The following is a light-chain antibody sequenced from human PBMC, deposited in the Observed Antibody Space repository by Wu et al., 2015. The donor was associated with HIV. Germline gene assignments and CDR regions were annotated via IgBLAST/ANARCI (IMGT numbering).Light chain of an antibody. CDR3: QQYNNGPGT. V-gene: IGKV3-15*01. J-gene: IGKJ2*01. CDR1: QSVSSN. CDR2: GAS. Sequence: EIVMTQSPATLSVSPGEGATLSCRASQSVSSNVAWYQQKPGQAPRLLIYGASSRATGIPARFSGSGSGTEFTLTISRMQSEDFAVYYCQQYNNGPGTFGQGTKLEIK.